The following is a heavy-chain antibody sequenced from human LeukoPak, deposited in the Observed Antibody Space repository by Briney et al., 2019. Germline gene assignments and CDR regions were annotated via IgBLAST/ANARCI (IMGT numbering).Heavy chain of an antibody. CDR1: GFTFDDYG. CDR2: INWNGGST. D-gene: IGHD3-22*01. V-gene: IGHV3-20*04. J-gene: IGHJ3*02. Sequence: GRSLRLSCAASGFTFDDYGMSWVRQAPGKGLEWVSGINWNGGSTGYADSVKGRFTISRDNSKNTLYLQMNSLRAEDTAVYYCAKGFLWWLLLGSSGDDAFDIWGQGTMVTVSS. CDR3: AKGFLWWLLLGSSGDDAFDI.